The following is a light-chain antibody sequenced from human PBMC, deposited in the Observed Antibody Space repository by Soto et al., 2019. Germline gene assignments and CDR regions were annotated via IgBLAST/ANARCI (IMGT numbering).Light chain of an antibody. CDR1: SSDVGGYNY. Sequence: QSVLTQPPSASGSPGQSVTISCTGTSSDVGGYNYVSWYQQHPGKAPQLVIYGVNERASGVPDRFSGSKSGNTASLTVSGFQAEDEADYYCSSYAGSNILYVFGTGTKVTVL. J-gene: IGLJ1*01. CDR3: SSYAGSNILYV. CDR2: GVN. V-gene: IGLV2-8*01.